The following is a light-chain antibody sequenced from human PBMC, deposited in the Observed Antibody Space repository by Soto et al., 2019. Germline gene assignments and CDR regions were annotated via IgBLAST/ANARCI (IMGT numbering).Light chain of an antibody. CDR3: HQYGSSPPT. V-gene: IGKV3-20*01. J-gene: IGKJ1*01. CDR1: RSVTNNY. CDR2: GAS. Sequence: EIVLTQSPGTLSLSPGERATLSCRASRSVTNNYVAWYQRKPGQAPRLLIYGASIRATDIPGRFSGTGSGTDFSLTITRLEPEDFAVYYCHQYGSSPPTFGQGTKVEI.